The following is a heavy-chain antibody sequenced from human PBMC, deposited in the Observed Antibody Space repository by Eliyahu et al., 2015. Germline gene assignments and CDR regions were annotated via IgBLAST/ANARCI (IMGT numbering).Heavy chain of an antibody. J-gene: IGHJ4*02. D-gene: IGHD1-26*01. CDR1: GXXXSSGAFY. CDR2: IYPSGST. CDR3: ARGNSGTYYYFDY. V-gene: IGHV4-31*11. Sequence: QVLLQESGPGLVKPSQTLSLTCAVSGXXXSSGAFYWSWIRQHPGKGLEWIGYIYPSGSTYYNPSLKRRVTISLDTSQNRFSLKVSSVTAADTAVYYCARGNSGTYYYFDYWGQGTLVTVSS.